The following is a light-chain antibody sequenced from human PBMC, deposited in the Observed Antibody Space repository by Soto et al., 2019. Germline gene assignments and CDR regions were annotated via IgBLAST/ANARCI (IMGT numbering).Light chain of an antibody. CDR1: QSISDY. CDR2: AAS. V-gene: IGKV1-39*01. CDR3: QQDLRPPLT. Sequence: DIQMAQSPSSLSSSVRETVSITCGASQSISDYLNWYQHKPGKAPKLLIYAASNLQSGVPLRFSGSGSGTDFTLTISSLQPEDFATYYCQQDLRPPLTFGPGTKVDIK. J-gene: IGKJ3*01.